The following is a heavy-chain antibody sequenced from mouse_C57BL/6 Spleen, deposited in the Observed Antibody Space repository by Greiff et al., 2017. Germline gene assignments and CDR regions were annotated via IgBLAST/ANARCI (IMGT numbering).Heavy chain of an antibody. D-gene: IGHD1-1*01. CDR3: ARGNYPGTGYYAMDY. V-gene: IGHV1-63*01. Sequence: VQLQESGAELVRPGTSVKMSCKASGYTFTNYWIGWAKQRPGHGLEWIGDIYPGGGSTNYNEKFKGKATFTADTSSNTAYMQLSSLTTEDSAIDYWARGNYPGTGYYAMDYWGQGTSVTVSS. J-gene: IGHJ4*01. CDR1: GYTFTNYW. CDR2: IYPGGGST.